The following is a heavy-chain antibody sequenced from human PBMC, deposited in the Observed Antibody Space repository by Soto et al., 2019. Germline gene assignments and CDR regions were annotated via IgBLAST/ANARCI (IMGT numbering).Heavy chain of an antibody. D-gene: IGHD5-12*01. J-gene: IGHJ4*02. CDR1: GFTFSSYA. CDR3: ARPKNSGSDYEFDY. CDR2: ISYDGSNK. Sequence: QVQLVESGGGVVQPGRSLRLSCAASGFTFSSYAMHWVRQAPGKGLEWVAVISYDGSNKYYADSVKGRFTISRDNSKNTLYLQMNSLRAEDTAVYYCARPKNSGSDYEFDYWGQGTLVTVSS. V-gene: IGHV3-30-3*01.